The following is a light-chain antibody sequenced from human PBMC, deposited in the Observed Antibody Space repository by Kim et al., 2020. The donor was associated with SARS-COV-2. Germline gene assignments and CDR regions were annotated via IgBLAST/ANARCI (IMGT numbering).Light chain of an antibody. V-gene: IGKV3-15*01. J-gene: IGKJ4*01. Sequence: SPGERATLPCRASQSIGSDLAWYQQKPGQAPRLLIYHASTRATGVPGRFSGSGFGAEFSLSISSLQSDDFAVYHCQQYNNWPPITFGGGTKVDIK. CDR3: QQYNNWPPIT. CDR1: QSIGSD. CDR2: HAS.